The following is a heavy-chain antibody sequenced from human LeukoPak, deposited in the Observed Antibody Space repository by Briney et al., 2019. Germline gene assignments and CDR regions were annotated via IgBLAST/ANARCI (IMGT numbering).Heavy chain of an antibody. CDR2: ISGSGGST. D-gene: IGHD6-13*01. CDR1: GFTFSSYA. CDR3: ATQSLYSLWY. V-gene: IGHV3-23*01. Sequence: GGSLRLSCAASGFTFSSYAMSWVRQAPGKGLEWVSAISGSGGSTYYADSVKGRFTISRDNSKNTPYLQMNSLRAEDTAVYYCATQSLYSLWYWGQGTLVTVSS. J-gene: IGHJ4*02.